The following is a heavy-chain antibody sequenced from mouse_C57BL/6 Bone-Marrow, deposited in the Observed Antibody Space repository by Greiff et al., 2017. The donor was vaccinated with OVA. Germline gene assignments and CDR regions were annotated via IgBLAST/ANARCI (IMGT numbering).Heavy chain of an antibody. CDR3: AREGYDGYYWFAY. D-gene: IGHD2-3*01. Sequence: KESCKASGYTFTSYWMDWVKQRPGQGLEWIGNIYPSDSETHYNQKFKDKATLTVDKSSSTAYMQLSSLTSEDSAVYYCAREGYDGYYWFAYWGQGTLVTVSA. J-gene: IGHJ3*01. CDR2: IYPSDSET. V-gene: IGHV1-61*01. CDR1: GYTFTSYW.